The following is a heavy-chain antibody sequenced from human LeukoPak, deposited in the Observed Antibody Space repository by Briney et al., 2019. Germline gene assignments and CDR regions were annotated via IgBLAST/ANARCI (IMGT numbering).Heavy chain of an antibody. D-gene: IGHD6-6*01. Sequence: GESLKISCKGPGYSFTSYWIGWVRQMPGKGLEWMGIIYPGDSDTRYSPSFQGQVTISADKSISTAYLQWSSLKASDTAMYYCARQRSSSTRFVDYWGQGTLVTVSS. CDR2: IYPGDSDT. V-gene: IGHV5-51*01. J-gene: IGHJ4*02. CDR1: GYSFTSYW. CDR3: ARQRSSSTRFVDY.